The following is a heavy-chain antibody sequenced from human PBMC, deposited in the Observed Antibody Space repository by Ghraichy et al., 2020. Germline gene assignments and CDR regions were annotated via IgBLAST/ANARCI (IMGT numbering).Heavy chain of an antibody. J-gene: IGHJ4*02. CDR2: ISSSGSSI. Sequence: GSLRLSCAASGFTFSGYYMSWIRQAPGEGLECVSYISSSGSSIYYADSVKGRFTISRDNAKNSLYLQMNSLRAEDTAVYYCARDIWAADYYGSGTYYIDYWGQGTLVTVSS. CDR1: GFTFSGYY. CDR3: ARDIWAADYYGSGTYYIDY. V-gene: IGHV3-11*04. D-gene: IGHD3-10*01.